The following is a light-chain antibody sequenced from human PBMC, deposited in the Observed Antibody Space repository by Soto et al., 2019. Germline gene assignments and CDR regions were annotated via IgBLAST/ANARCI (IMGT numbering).Light chain of an antibody. V-gene: IGKV3-15*01. CDR2: GAS. CDR1: QSVRGY. CDR3: QQYNTWPGT. Sequence: EIVMTQSPATLSVSAGEGATLSCEASQSVRGYLAWYQQKPGQAPRLLIYGASTRATGIPARFSGSGSGTEFSLTISSLQSEDFAVYYCQQYNTWPGTFGQGTKVEIK. J-gene: IGKJ1*01.